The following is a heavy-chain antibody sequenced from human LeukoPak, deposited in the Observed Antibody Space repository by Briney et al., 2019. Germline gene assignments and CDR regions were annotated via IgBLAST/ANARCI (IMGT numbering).Heavy chain of an antibody. J-gene: IGHJ6*02. CDR2: INPNSGGT. CDR3: ARDLGGYCSGGSCYSDYYGMDV. CDR1: GYTFTGYY. Sequence: ASVKVSCKASGYTFTGYYMHWVRQAPGQGLEWMGWINPNSGGTNYAQKFQGWVTMTRDTSISTAYMELSRLRSDDTAVYYCARDLGGYCSGGSCYSDYYGMDVWGQGTTVTVSS. D-gene: IGHD2-15*01. V-gene: IGHV1-2*04.